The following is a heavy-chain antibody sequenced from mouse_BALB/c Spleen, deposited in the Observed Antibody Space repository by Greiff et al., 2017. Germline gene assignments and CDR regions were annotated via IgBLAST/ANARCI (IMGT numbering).Heavy chain of an antibody. CDR3: ARSDYGSSYGFAY. CDR1: GLTFSSFG. V-gene: IGHV5-17*02. J-gene: IGHJ3*01. D-gene: IGHD1-1*01. Sequence: EVKLVESGGGLVQPGGSRKLSCAASGLTFSSFGMHWVRQAPEKGLEWVAYISSGSSTIYYADTVKGRFTISRDNPKNTLFLQMTSLRSEDTAMYYCARSDYGSSYGFAYWGQGTLVTVSA. CDR2: ISSGSSTI.